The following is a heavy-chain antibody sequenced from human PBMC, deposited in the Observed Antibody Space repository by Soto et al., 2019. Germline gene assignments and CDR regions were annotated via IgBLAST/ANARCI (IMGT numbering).Heavy chain of an antibody. Sequence: PGGSLRLSCAASGFTFSSYGMHWVRQAPGKGLEWVAVIWYDGSNKYYAYSLKGRFTISRDNSKNTLYLQMSSLRAEDTAVYYCARDAISSSWSYYYYYGMDVWGQGTTVTVSS. D-gene: IGHD6-13*01. CDR2: IWYDGSNK. CDR3: ARDAISSSWSYYYYYGMDV. V-gene: IGHV3-33*01. J-gene: IGHJ6*02. CDR1: GFTFSSYG.